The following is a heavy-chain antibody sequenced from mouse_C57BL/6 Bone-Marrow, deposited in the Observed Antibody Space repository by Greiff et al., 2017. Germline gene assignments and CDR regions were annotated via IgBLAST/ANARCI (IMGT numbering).Heavy chain of an antibody. CDR3: TSITTVAYYAMDY. V-gene: IGHV14-4*01. J-gene: IGHJ4*01. CDR1: GFNIKDDY. D-gene: IGHD1-1*01. Sequence: EVKLVESGAELVRPGASVKLSCTASGFNIKDDYMHWVKQRPEQGLEWIGWIDPENGDTEYASKFQGKATITADTASNTAYLQLSSLTSEDTAVYYCTSITTVAYYAMDYWGQGTSVTVSS. CDR2: IDPENGDT.